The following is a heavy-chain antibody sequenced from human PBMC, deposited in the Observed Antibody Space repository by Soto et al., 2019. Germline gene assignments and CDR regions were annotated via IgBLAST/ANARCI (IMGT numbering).Heavy chain of an antibody. V-gene: IGHV3-23*01. Sequence: PGGSNRHSNVSSELNICRRLMNLIRQNPGKGLEWVAGVSPHGANTYYADSVRGRFIISRDDSRNTVSLDMNSLRGDDSAVYYCATEGAKTTWNFDYWGQGTVVTVSS. D-gene: IGHD1-1*01. CDR3: ATEGAKTTWNFDY. CDR1: ELNICRRL. J-gene: IGHJ4*02. CDR2: VSPHGANT.